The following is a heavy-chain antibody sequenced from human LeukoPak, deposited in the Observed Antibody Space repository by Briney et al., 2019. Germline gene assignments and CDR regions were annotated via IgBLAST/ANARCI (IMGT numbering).Heavy chain of an antibody. CDR3: ARDRGLMVRGVFDY. V-gene: IGHV3-21*01. D-gene: IGHD3-10*01. CDR2: ISSSSSYI. Sequence: GGSLRLSCAASGFTFSGYSMNWVRQAPGKGLEWVSSISSSSSYIYYADSVKGRFTISRDNAKNSLYLQMNSLRAEDTAVYYCARDRGLMVRGVFDYWGQGTLVTVSS. CDR1: GFTFSGYS. J-gene: IGHJ4*02.